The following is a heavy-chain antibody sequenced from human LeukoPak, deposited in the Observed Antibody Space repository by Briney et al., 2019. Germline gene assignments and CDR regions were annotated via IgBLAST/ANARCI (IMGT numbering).Heavy chain of an antibody. J-gene: IGHJ4*02. Sequence: SVKVSCKASGGTFSSYAISWVRQAPGQGLEWMGGIIPIFGTANYAQKFQGRVTITADESTSTDYMELSSLRSEDTAVYYCARASNDFWSGYYYGSGSYYTLFDYWGQGTLVTVSS. CDR1: GGTFSSYA. D-gene: IGHD3-10*01. CDR2: IIPIFGTA. V-gene: IGHV1-69*13. CDR3: ARASNDFWSGYYYGSGSYYTLFDY.